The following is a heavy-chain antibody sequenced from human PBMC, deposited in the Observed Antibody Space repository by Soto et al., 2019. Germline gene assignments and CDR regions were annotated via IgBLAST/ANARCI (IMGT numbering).Heavy chain of an antibody. D-gene: IGHD1-1*01. CDR1: GFTSSSYA. CDR2: ISGSGVST. Sequence: GGSLRLSCVASGFTSSSYAMSWVRQAPGKGLEWVSAISGSGVSTYYADSVKGRFTISRDNSKNTLYLQMNSLRVEDTAVYYCAKSGSSDGYTWYFDLWGRGTLVTVSS. J-gene: IGHJ2*01. CDR3: AKSGSSDGYTWYFDL. V-gene: IGHV3-23*01.